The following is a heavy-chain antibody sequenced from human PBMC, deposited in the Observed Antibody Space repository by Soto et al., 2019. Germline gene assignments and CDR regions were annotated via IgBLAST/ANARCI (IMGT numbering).Heavy chain of an antibody. CDR2: IYYSGST. V-gene: IGHV4-39*01. CDR3: ARHTPAISISDH. D-gene: IGHD2-15*01. CDR1: GGSMSSRSYY. Sequence: QLQLQESGPGLVKPSETLSLTCTVSGGSMSSRSYYWGWISQPPGKGLEWIGSIYYSGSTYYNPSLKSRVTISVDTSKNQFSLRLSSVTAADTAVYYCARHTPAISISDHWGQGTLVTVSS. J-gene: IGHJ4*02.